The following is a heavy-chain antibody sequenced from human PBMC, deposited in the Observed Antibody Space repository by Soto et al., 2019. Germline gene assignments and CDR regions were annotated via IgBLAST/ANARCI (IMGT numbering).Heavy chain of an antibody. D-gene: IGHD6-6*01. CDR3: ERDHSSSPGL. CDR2: IYYSGST. Sequence: QVQLQESGPGLVKPSQTLSLPCTVSGGSISSGGYYWNWIRQPPGKCLEWIGYIYYSGSTYYNPSLKSRVPISVDTSKNRFALKLTSVTAADTDMYYCERDHSSSPGLWGQGTLVTVSS. V-gene: IGHV4-31*03. CDR1: GGSISSGGYY. J-gene: IGHJ4*02.